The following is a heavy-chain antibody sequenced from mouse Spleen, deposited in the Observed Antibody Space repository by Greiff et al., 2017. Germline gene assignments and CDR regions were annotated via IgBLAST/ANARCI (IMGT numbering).Heavy chain of an antibody. CDR1: EYEFPSHD. V-gene: IGHV5-2*03. Sequence: EVMLVESGGGLVQPGESLKLSCESNEYEFPSHDMSWVRKTPEKRLELVAAINSDGGSTYYPDTMERRFIISRDNTKKTLYLQMSSLRSEDTALYYCARAYYGSSQLYWYFDVWGTGTTVTVSS. CDR2: INSDGGST. D-gene: IGHD1-1*01. CDR3: ARAYYGSSQLYWYFDV. J-gene: IGHJ1*03.